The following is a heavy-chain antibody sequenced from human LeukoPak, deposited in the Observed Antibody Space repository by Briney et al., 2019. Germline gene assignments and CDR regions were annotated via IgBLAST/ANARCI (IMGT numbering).Heavy chain of an antibody. CDR1: GGSISSYY. V-gene: IGHV4-4*07. J-gene: IGHJ5*02. CDR2: IYTSGST. Sequence: SETLSLTCTVSGGSISSYYWSWIRQPAGKELEWIGRIYTSGSTNYNPSLKSRVTMSVDTSKNQFSLKLSSVTAADTAVYYCAAYSSSSGWYDPWGQGTLVTVSS. CDR3: AAYSSSSGWYDP. D-gene: IGHD6-6*01.